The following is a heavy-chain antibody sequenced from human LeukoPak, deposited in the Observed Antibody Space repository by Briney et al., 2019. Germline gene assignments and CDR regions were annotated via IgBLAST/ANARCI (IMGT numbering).Heavy chain of an antibody. V-gene: IGHV3-7*01. CDR1: GFTFSSNG. CDR2: IKREGGDR. Sequence: GGSLRLSCATSGFTFSSNGMSWVRQAPGKGLEWVAYIKREGGDRYYVDSVKGRFTISRDNTKNSLYLQMNSLRAEDTAVYYCARVAVAGIYFYYYMDVWGKGTAVTVSS. CDR3: ARVAVAGIYFYYYMDV. D-gene: IGHD6-13*01. J-gene: IGHJ6*03.